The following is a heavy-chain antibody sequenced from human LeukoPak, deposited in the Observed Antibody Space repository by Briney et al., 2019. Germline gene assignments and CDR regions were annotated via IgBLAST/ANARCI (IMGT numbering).Heavy chain of an antibody. CDR3: ARAAVAWSYYYYGMDV. D-gene: IGHD6-19*01. CDR1: GYTFTSYA. Sequence: ASVKVSCKASGYTFTSYAMHWVRQAPGQRLEWMGWINAGNGNTKYSQKFQGRVTITRDTSASTAYMELSSLRSDDTAVYYCARAAVAWSYYYYGMDVWGQGTTVTVSS. J-gene: IGHJ6*02. CDR2: INAGNGNT. V-gene: IGHV1-3*01.